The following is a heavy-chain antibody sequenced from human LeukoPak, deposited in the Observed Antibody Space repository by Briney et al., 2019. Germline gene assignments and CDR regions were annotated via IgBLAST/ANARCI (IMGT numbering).Heavy chain of an antibody. CDR1: GSTFSSYA. V-gene: IGHV3-23*01. Sequence: PGGSLRLSCAASGSTFSSYAMSWVRQAPGKGLEWVSAISGSGGSTYYADSVKGRFTISRDNSKNTLYLQMNSLRAEDTAVYYCARDRTYYYDSSGHDAFDIWGQGTMVTVSS. CDR3: ARDRTYYYDSSGHDAFDI. J-gene: IGHJ3*02. CDR2: ISGSGGST. D-gene: IGHD3-22*01.